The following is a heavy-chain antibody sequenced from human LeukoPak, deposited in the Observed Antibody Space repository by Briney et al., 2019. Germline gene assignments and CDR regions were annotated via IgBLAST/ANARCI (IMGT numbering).Heavy chain of an antibody. CDR2: ISYDGSNK. CDR3: AKEKGIYCSSIDCSPGMDV. Sequence: GGSLRLSCAASGFTFRNYGMHWVRQAPGKGLEWVAVISYDGSNKYYADSVKGRFTFSRDNSKNTLYLQMSSLRAEDTAVYYCAKEKGIYCSSIDCSPGMDVWGQGTTVTVSS. D-gene: IGHD2-2*01. CDR1: GFTFRNYG. V-gene: IGHV3-30*18. J-gene: IGHJ6*02.